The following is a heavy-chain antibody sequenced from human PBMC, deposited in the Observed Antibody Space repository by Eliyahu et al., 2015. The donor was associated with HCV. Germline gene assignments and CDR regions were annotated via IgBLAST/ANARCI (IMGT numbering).Heavy chain of an antibody. J-gene: IGHJ4*02. Sequence: EVQLLESGGDLVQPGGSLXLSCAASXFXFXXNAMSXVRQAPGKRLGWVSTISGSGSSTYYADSVKGRFSISRDNSKNTLYLQMNSLRAEDTAVYYCAKDQINNWKYYLEFDYWGQGTLVTVSS. CDR2: ISGSGSST. V-gene: IGHV3-23*01. D-gene: IGHD1-7*01. CDR1: XFXFXXNA. CDR3: AKDQINNWKYYLEFDY.